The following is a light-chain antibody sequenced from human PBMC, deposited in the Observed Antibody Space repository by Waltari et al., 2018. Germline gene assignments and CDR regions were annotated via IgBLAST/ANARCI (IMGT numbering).Light chain of an antibody. Sequence: DIQMTPSPSTLSASVGDRVTITFRASQSISGWLACHQQKPGKAPKLLIYKASSLESGVPSRFSGSGSGTEFTLTISSLQPDDFATYYCQQYNSYSPQYTFGQGTKLEIK. V-gene: IGKV1-5*03. CDR1: QSISGW. CDR3: QQYNSYSPQYT. J-gene: IGKJ2*01. CDR2: KAS.